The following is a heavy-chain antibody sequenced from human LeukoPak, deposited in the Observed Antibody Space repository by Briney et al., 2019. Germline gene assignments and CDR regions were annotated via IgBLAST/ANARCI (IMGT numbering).Heavy chain of an antibody. CDR2: IWYDGSNK. Sequence: GGSLRLSCAASGFTFSSYGMHWVRQAPGKGLEWVAAIWYDGSNKYYADSVKGRFTISRDNSKNTLYLQMNSLRAEDTAVYYCAKGDGQQLVREGYSYGVLWYWGQGTLVTVSS. V-gene: IGHV3-33*06. D-gene: IGHD6-13*01. J-gene: IGHJ4*02. CDR1: GFTFSSYG. CDR3: AKGDGQQLVREGYSYGVLWY.